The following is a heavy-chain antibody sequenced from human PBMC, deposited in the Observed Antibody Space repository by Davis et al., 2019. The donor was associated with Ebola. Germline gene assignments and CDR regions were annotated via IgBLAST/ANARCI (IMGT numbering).Heavy chain of an antibody. J-gene: IGHJ6*02. CDR1: GYTFTSYG. CDR3: ARDRVDV. V-gene: IGHV1-18*01. D-gene: IGHD3-10*01. Sequence: AASVKVSCKPSGYTFTSYGISWVRQAPGQGLEWMGWISVHNGKTQYAQKFQGRVTMSTDTSTSTAYMELRNLRSDDTAVYYCARDRVDVWGQGTTVTVSS. CDR2: ISVHNGKT.